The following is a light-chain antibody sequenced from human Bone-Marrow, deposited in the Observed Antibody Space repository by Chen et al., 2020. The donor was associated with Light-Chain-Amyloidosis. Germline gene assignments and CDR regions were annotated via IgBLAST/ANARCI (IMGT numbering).Light chain of an antibody. CDR3: QVWDRSSDRPV. CDR1: NIGSTS. Sequence: SYVLTQPSSVSVALGQTATIACGGHNIGSTSVHWYQQTPGQAPLLVVYGDSDRPSGIPERLSGSNSGNTATLTISRVEAGDEAGYYCQVWDRSSDRPVFGGGTKLTVL. CDR2: GDS. V-gene: IGLV3-21*02. J-gene: IGLJ3*02.